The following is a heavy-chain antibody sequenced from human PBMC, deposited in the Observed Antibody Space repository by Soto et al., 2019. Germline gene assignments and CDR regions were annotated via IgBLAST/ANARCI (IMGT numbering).Heavy chain of an antibody. CDR2: FDPEDGET. J-gene: IGHJ6*03. D-gene: IGHD4-17*01. CDR1: GYTLTELS. CDR3: YGDYGRYYYYMDV. Sequence: ASVKVSCKVSGYTLTELSMHWVRQAPGKGLEWMGGFDPEDGETIYAQKFQGRVTMTEDTSPDTAYMELSSLRSEDTAVYYCYGDYGRYYYYMDVWGKGTTVTVSS. V-gene: IGHV1-24*01.